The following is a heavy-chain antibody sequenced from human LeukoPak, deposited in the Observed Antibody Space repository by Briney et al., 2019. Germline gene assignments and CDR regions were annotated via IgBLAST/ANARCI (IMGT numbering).Heavy chain of an antibody. CDR3: ARHLLNYDDSSGYYGTNRGDAFEI. V-gene: IGHV4-59*08. Sequence: SETLSLTCTVSGGSISSYYWSWIRQPPGEGLGWIGYIYYSGSTNYNPSLKSRVTISVDTSNNQFSLKLSSVTAADTAVYYCARHLLNYDDSSGYYGTNRGDAFEIWGEGTVVTVSS. CDR1: GGSISSYY. D-gene: IGHD3-22*01. J-gene: IGHJ3*02. CDR2: IYYSGST.